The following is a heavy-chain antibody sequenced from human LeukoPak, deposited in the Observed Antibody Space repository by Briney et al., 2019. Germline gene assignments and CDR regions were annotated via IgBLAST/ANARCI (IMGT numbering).Heavy chain of an antibody. J-gene: IGHJ4*02. CDR2: IRSDSTII. CDR1: GFAFNTYS. D-gene: IGHD2-8*01. V-gene: IGHV3-48*01. CDR3: ARVQAGKWDFDF. Sequence: PGGSLRLSCAASGFAFNTYSMNWVRQAPGKGREGVSYIRSDSTIINYADSVKGRFTISRDNAKNSLYLQMNSLRAEDTAVYFCARVQAGKWDFDFWGQGTLVTVSS.